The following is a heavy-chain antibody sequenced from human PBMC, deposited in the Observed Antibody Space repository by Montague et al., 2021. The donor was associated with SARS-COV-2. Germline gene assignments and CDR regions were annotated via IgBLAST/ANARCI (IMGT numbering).Heavy chain of an antibody. CDR3: ARTTTRMLYPENAFDI. Sequence: CAISGDSVTSNTATWNWIRQSPSRGFEWLGRTYYRSKWYHDYAISLKSRITINPDTSKNQFSLQLSSVAPEDTAVFYCARTTTRMLYPENAFDIWGQGTIVTVSS. D-gene: IGHD2-15*01. V-gene: IGHV6-1*01. J-gene: IGHJ3*02. CDR2: TYYRSKWYH. CDR1: GDSVTSNTAT.